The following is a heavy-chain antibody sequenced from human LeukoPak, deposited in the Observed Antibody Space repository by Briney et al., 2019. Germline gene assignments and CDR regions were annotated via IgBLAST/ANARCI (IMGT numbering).Heavy chain of an antibody. CDR1: GFTFSSYE. J-gene: IGHJ4*02. CDR3: ASDFYSNRYFDY. Sequence: GGSLRLSCAASGFTFSSYEMNWVRQAPGKGLEWVSYISSSGSTIYYADSVKGRFTISRDNAKNSLYLQMNSLRAEDTAVYYCASDFYSNRYFDYWGQGTLVTVSS. CDR2: ISSSGSTI. V-gene: IGHV3-48*03. D-gene: IGHD4-11*01.